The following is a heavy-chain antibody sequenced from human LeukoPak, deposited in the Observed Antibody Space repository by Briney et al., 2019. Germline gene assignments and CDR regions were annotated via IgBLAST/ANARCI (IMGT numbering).Heavy chain of an antibody. Sequence: GGSLRLSCAASGFTFSSYSMNWVRQAPGKGLEWVSSISSSSSYIYYADSVKGRFTISRDNSKNTLYLQMNSLRAEDTAVYYCAKDLVYYDYWGQGTLVTVSS. V-gene: IGHV3-21*04. D-gene: IGHD6-6*01. CDR3: AKDLVYYDY. CDR2: ISSSSSYI. J-gene: IGHJ4*02. CDR1: GFTFSSYS.